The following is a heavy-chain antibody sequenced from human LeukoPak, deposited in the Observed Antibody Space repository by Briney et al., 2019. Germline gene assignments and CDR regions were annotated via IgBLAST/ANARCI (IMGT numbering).Heavy chain of an antibody. CDR3: ATEGRMYYDFWSGYPEY. Sequence: SETLSLICTVSGGSINSYYWTWLRQPAGERLVWIGRAYNSGSDYNPALRSRVTMSVDTSKNQVSLKLNSVTAADTAVYYCATEGRMYYDFWSGYPEYWGQGILVTVSS. J-gene: IGHJ4*02. V-gene: IGHV4-4*07. CDR2: AYNSGS. CDR1: GGSINSYY. D-gene: IGHD3-3*01.